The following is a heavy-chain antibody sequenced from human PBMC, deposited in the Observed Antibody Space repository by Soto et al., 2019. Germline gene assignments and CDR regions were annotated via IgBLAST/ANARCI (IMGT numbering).Heavy chain of an antibody. Sequence: QVQLQESGPGLVRPSETLSLTCTVSGGSISSYYWSWIRQPPGKGLEWIGYIYYIGSTNYNPSLKSRVTISVDTSKNQFSLKLSSVTAADTAVYYCARRYGDAVDFWGQGTLVTVSS. D-gene: IGHD4-17*01. J-gene: IGHJ4*02. CDR1: GGSISSYY. CDR3: ARRYGDAVDF. V-gene: IGHV4-59*01. CDR2: IYYIGST.